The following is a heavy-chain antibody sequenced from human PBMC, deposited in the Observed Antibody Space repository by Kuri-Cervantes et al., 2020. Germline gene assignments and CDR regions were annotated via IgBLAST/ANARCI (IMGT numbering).Heavy chain of an antibody. CDR2: IIPIFGTA. CDR1: GYTFTSYD. V-gene: IGHV1-69*13. Sequence: SVKVSCKASGYTFTSYDISWVRQAPGQGLEWMGGIIPIFGTANYAQKFQGRVTITADESTSTAYMELSSLRSEDTAVYYCARRFNNHHKYYYYGMDVWGQGTTVTVSS. CDR3: ARRFNNHHKYYYYGMDV. D-gene: IGHD1-14*01. J-gene: IGHJ6*02.